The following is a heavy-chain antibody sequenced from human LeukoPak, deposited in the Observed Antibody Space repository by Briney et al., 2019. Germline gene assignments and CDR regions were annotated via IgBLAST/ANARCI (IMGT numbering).Heavy chain of an antibody. CDR2: IRSKSYGGTA. V-gene: IGHV3-49*04. CDR1: GFTFSSYG. Sequence: GGSLRLSCAGSGFTFSSYGIHWVRQAPGKGLEWVGFIRSKSYGGTADYAASLKDRFIILRDDSKSIAYLQVNSLKTEDTAVYYCSRGVVVGATGLSDHWGQGTLVTVSS. CDR3: SRGVVVGATGLSDH. D-gene: IGHD1-26*01. J-gene: IGHJ4*02.